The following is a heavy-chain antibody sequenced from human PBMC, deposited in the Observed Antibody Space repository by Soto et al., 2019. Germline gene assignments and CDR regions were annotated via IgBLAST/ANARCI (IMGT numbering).Heavy chain of an antibody. D-gene: IGHD6-13*01. V-gene: IGHV3-30*18. CDR2: ISYDGSNK. J-gene: IGHJ5*02. CDR1: GFTFSSYG. Sequence: QVQLVESGGGVVQPGRSLRLSCAASGFTFSSYGMHWVRQAPGKGLEWVAVISYDGSNKYYADSVKGRFTISRDNSKNTLYLRMNSLRAEDTAVDYCAKDIAGEQQLFNWFDPWGQGTLVTVSS. CDR3: AKDIAGEQQLFNWFDP.